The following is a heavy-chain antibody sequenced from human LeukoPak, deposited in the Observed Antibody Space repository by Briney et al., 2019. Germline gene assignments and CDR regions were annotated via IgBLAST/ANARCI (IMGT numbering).Heavy chain of an antibody. CDR1: GGSISSSSYY. Sequence: PSETLSLTCTVSGGSISSSSYYWGWIRQPPGKGLEWIGSIYYSGSTYYNPSLKSRVTISVDTSKNQFSLKLSSVTAADTAVYYCARGSPSGYYSYDYWGQGTLVTVSS. CDR2: IYYSGST. D-gene: IGHD3-22*01. CDR3: ARGSPSGYYSYDY. V-gene: IGHV4-39*01. J-gene: IGHJ4*02.